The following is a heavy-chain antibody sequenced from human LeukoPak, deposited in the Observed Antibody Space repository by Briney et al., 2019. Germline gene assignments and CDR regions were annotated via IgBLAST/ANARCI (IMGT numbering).Heavy chain of an antibody. D-gene: IGHD3-9*01. J-gene: IGHJ4*02. Sequence: SETLSLTCTVSGGSISTTTYYWGWIRQPPGKGPEWIASIYYSGSTYYSPSLKSRVTISVDTSKNQFSLKMSSVIAADTAVYYCASLLTYFDYWGQGTLVTVSS. CDR1: GGSISTTTYY. CDR3: ASLLTYFDY. CDR2: IYYSGST. V-gene: IGHV4-39*01.